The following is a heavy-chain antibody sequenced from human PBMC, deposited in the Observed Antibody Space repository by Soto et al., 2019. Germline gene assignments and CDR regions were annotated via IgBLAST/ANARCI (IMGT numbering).Heavy chain of an antibody. CDR3: AKDRAPFIYDSWSGPFDF. D-gene: IGHD3-3*01. V-gene: IGHV3-30*18. J-gene: IGHJ4*02. Sequence: GGSLRLSCAASGFTFSNHGMNWVRQAPGKGLEWVSVISYDGRHKHYADSVKGRFSISRDNSQNTLYLQIYSLRGEDTAVYYCAKDRAPFIYDSWSGPFDFWGQGTLVTVSS. CDR2: ISYDGRHK. CDR1: GFTFSNHG.